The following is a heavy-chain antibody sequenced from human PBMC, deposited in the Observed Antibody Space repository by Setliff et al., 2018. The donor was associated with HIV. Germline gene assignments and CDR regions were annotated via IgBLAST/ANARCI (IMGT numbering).Heavy chain of an antibody. CDR3: ASGRTVVATIHYYYYYYMDV. CDR2: IIPIFGTA. D-gene: IGHD5-12*01. CDR1: GGTFSSYA. J-gene: IGHJ6*03. Sequence: SVKVSCKASGGTFSSYAISWVRQAPGQGLEWMGGIIPIFGTANYAQKFQGRVTITTDESTSTAYMELSSLRSEDTAVYYCASGRTVVATIHYYYYYYMDVWGKGTTVPVSS. V-gene: IGHV1-69*05.